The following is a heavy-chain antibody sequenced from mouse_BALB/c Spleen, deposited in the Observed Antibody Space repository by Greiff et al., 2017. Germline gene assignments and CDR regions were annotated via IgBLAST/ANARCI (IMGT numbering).Heavy chain of an antibody. CDR3: ARNYVDYDDGAWFAY. D-gene: IGHD2-4*01. J-gene: IGHJ3*01. CDR1: GFSLTSYG. V-gene: IGHV2-4-1*01. CDR2: IWSGGST. Sequence: VQLQESGPGLVQPPQSLSITCTVSGFSLTSYGVHWVRQSPGKGLEWLGVIWSGGSTDYNAAFISRLSISKDNSKSQVFFKMNSLQADDTAIYYCARNYVDYDDGAWFAYWGQGTLVTVSA.